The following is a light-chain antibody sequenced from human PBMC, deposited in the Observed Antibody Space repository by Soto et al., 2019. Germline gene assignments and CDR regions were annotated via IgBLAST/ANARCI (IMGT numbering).Light chain of an antibody. CDR2: LGS. CDR3: MQALQNPVT. Sequence: DIVMTQSPLSLPVTPGEPASISCRSSQSLLHLNGNNYLDWYLQKPGQSPQLXIYLGSNRASGVPDRFSGSGSGTDFTLKISRVEAEDVGIYYCMQALQNPVTFGQGTRLEIK. J-gene: IGKJ5*01. V-gene: IGKV2-28*01. CDR1: QSLLHLNGNNY.